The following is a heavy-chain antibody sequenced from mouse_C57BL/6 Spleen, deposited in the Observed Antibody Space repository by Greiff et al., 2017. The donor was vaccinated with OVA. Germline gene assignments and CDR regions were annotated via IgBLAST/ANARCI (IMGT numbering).Heavy chain of an antibody. CDR1: GYTFTDYE. V-gene: IGHV1-15*01. CDR2: IDPATGGT. CDR3: AREGSNSVCFDY. J-gene: IGHJ2*01. Sequence: QVQLQQSGAELVRPGASVTLSCKASGYTFTDYEMHWVKQTPVHGLEWIGTIDPATGGTDYTPKFQGKAILTADKSSTTAYMEPSSLTSEDSAIYNCAREGSNSVCFDYWGQGTPLTVSA. D-gene: IGHD2-5*01.